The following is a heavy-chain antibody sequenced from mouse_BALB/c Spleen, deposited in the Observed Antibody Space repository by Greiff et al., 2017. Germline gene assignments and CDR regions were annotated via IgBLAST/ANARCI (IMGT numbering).Heavy chain of an antibody. J-gene: IGHJ4*01. Sequence: VQLQQSGPQLVRPGASVKISCKASGYSFTSYWMHWVKQRPGQGLEWIGMIDPSDSETRLNQKFKDKATLTVDKSSSTAYMQLSSPTSEDSAVYYCARRGCGSSYCAMDYWGQGTSVTVSS. D-gene: IGHD1-1*01. V-gene: IGHV1S126*01. CDR1: GYSFTSYW. CDR3: ARRGCGSSYCAMDY. CDR2: IDPSDSET.